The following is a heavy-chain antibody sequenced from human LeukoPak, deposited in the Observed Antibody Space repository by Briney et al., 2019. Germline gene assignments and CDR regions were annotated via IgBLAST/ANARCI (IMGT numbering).Heavy chain of an antibody. D-gene: IGHD6-19*01. J-gene: IGHJ4*02. V-gene: IGHV1-2*02. CDR2: INPNSGGT. CDR3: ARVPYSSGWYDY. Sequence: ASVKVSCKVSGYTLTELSMHWVRQAPGQGLEWMGWINPNSGGTNYAQKFQSRVTMTRDTSISTAYMELSRLRSDDTAVYYCARVPYSSGWYDYWGQGTLVTVSS. CDR1: GYTLTELS.